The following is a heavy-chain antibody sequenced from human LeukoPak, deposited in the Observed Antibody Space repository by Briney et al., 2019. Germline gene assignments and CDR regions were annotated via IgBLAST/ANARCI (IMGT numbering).Heavy chain of an antibody. CDR3: TRDRDSGAFDI. J-gene: IGHJ3*02. CDR2: INSDGSST. CDR1: GFTFSSYW. D-gene: IGHD3-10*01. V-gene: IGHV3-74*01. Sequence: PGGSLRLSCAASGFTFSSYWMHWVRQAPGKGLVWVSRINSDGSSTSYADSVKGRFTVSRDNSKNTLYLQMNSLRAEDTAVYYCTRDRDSGAFDIWGQGTMVTVSS.